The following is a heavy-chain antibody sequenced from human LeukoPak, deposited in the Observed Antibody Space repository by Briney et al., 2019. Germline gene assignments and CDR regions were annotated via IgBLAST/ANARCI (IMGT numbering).Heavy chain of an antibody. CDR2: INSDGSST. J-gene: IGHJ4*02. V-gene: IGHV3-74*01. Sequence: PGGSLRLSCVASGFTFSKYWLHWVRQAPGKGLVWVSRINSDGSSTSYADSVKGRFTISRDNAKNTLYLQMNSLRAEDTAVYYCARDLMVRGVTFDYWGQGTLVTVSS. D-gene: IGHD3-10*01. CDR1: GFTFSKYW. CDR3: ARDLMVRGVTFDY.